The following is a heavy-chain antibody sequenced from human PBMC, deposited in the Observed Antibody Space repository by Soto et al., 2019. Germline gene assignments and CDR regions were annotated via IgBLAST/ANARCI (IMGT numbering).Heavy chain of an antibody. CDR3: AKGSSGWAPRGY. J-gene: IGHJ4*02. CDR2: ISGSGGST. D-gene: IGHD6-19*01. Sequence: VRQAPGKGLEWVSAISGSGGSTYYADSVKGRFTISRDNSKNTLYLQMNSLRAEDTAVYYCAKGSSGWAPRGYWGQGTLVTVSS. V-gene: IGHV3-23*01.